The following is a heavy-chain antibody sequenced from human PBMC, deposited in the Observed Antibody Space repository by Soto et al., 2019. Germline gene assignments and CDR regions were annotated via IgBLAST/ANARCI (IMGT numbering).Heavy chain of an antibody. J-gene: IGHJ4*02. CDR2: IYYSGST. CDR3: ARLTVTTNFDY. D-gene: IGHD4-17*01. CDR1: GGSISSSSYY. V-gene: IGHV4-39*01. Sequence: QLQLQESGPGLVKPSETRSITCTVSGGSISSSSYYWGWIRQPPGKGLEWIGSIYYSGSTYYNPSLKSRVTISVDTSKNQFSLKLSSVTAADTAVYYCARLTVTTNFDYWGQGTLVTVSS.